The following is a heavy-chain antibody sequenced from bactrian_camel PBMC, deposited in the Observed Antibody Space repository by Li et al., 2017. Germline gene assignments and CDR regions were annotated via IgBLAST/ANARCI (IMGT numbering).Heavy chain of an antibody. CDR2: YGGDGIT. CDR1: GDSYC. J-gene: IGHJ4*01. Sequence: HVQLVESGGGSVQIGGSLRLSCAASGDSYCMAWFRQAPEKEREGVASYGGDGITTYADSVKGRFTISRDNANNMLYLQMDNLKTEDTAVYYCDSGRHARRFRGRGTQVTVS. V-gene: IGHV3S53*01. CDR3: DSGRHARRF. D-gene: IGHD4*01.